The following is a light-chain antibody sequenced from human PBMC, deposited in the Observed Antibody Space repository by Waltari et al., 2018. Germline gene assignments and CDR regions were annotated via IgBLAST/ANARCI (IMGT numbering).Light chain of an antibody. CDR2: AAS. J-gene: IGKJ2*01. Sequence: AIQMTQSPSSLPASVGDRVTITCRASQDIRSDLGWYQQKLGKAPKLLIYAASTLQSGVPSRFSGSGSGTDFTLTISSLQPEDFATYYCLQDYIYPRTFGQGTKLEIE. V-gene: IGKV1-6*01. CDR1: QDIRSD. CDR3: LQDYIYPRT.